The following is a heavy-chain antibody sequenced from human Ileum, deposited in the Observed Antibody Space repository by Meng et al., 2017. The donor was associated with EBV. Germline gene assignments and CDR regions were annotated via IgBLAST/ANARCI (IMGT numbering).Heavy chain of an antibody. Sequence: QVQLVQSGAEVXXXXXXVKXASKTAGGSFSTHTFSWVRQAPGQGLEWMGGLIAVFDKTKAAPRFQDRVTFTADESTNTAYMELSSLTFDDTAVYFCARGRRNEPLFDYWGQGTLVTVSS. J-gene: IGHJ4*02. CDR2: LIAVFDKT. CDR3: ARGRRNEPLFDY. CDR1: GGSFSTHT. V-gene: IGHV1-69*13. D-gene: IGHD1-14*01.